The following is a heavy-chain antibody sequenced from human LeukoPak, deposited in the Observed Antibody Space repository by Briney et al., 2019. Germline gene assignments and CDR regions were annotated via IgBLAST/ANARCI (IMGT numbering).Heavy chain of an antibody. J-gene: IGHJ4*02. Sequence: SETLSLTCTVSGGSISSSSYYWGWIRQPPGKGLEWIGSIYYSGSTYYNPSLKSRVTISVDTSKNQFSLKLSSVTAADTAVYYCARDFSYGDYIPFDYWGQGTLVTVSS. CDR1: GGSISSSSYY. CDR3: ARDFSYGDYIPFDY. CDR2: IYYSGST. D-gene: IGHD4-17*01. V-gene: IGHV4-39*07.